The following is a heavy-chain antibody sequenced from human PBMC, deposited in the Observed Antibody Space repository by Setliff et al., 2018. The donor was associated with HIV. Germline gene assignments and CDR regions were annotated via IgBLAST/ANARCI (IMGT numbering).Heavy chain of an antibody. Sequence: GASVKVSCKASGYTFTSYYMHWVRQAPGQGLEWMGIINPSGGSTSYAQKFQGRVTMTRDTSTSTVYMELSSLRSEDTAVFYCARVGHSSSYHYYGMDVWGQGTTVTVSS. CDR2: INPSGGST. V-gene: IGHV1-46*01. J-gene: IGHJ6*02. CDR1: GYTFTSYY. D-gene: IGHD6-13*01. CDR3: ARVGHSSSYHYYGMDV.